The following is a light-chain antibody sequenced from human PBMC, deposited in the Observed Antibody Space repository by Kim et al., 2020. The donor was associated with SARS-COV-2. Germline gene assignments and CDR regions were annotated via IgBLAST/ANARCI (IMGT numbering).Light chain of an antibody. CDR1: NMGSKS. CDR2: YDS. J-gene: IGLJ3*02. CDR3: QVWDTSSDHWV. Sequence: PGKTARIPCGGNNMGSKSVHWYQQKPGQAPVLVIYYDSDRPSGIPERFSGSNSGNTATLTISRVEAGDEADYYCQVWDTSSDHWVFGGGTQLTVL. V-gene: IGLV3-21*04.